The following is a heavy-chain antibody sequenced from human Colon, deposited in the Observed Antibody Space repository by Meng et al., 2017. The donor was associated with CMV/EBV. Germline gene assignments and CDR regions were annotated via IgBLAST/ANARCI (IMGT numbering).Heavy chain of an antibody. CDR3: ARDRSIMITSGATHGMDV. CDR2: IHHSGNS. Sequence: SETLSLTCSVSGDSMGNYYWTWIRQTPGKGLEWIGYIHHSGNSNYNPSLKSRVTMSIDTSNNQFSLKLSSVTAADTAVYYCARDRSIMITSGATHGMDVWGQGTTVT. V-gene: IGHV4-59*01. CDR1: GDSMGNYY. J-gene: IGHJ6*02. D-gene: IGHD3-16*01.